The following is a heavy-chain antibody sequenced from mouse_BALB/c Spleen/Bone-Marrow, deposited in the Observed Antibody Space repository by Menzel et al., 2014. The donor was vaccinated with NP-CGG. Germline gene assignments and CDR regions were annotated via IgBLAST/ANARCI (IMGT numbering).Heavy chain of an antibody. D-gene: IGHD2-10*02. CDR2: IWAGGST. V-gene: IGHV2-9*02. CDR1: GFSLTSFG. CDR3: ARYGNYKDAMDY. Sequence: VKLQESGPGLVAPSQSLSITCTVSGFSLTSFGVHWVRQPPGKGLEWLGVIWAGGSTNYNSALMSRLSISKDNSKSQVFLKMNSLQTDDTAMYYCARYGNYKDAMDYWGQGTSVTVSS. J-gene: IGHJ4*01.